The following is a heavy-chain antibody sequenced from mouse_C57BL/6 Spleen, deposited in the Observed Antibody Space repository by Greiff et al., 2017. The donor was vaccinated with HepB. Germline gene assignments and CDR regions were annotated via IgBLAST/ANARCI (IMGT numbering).Heavy chain of an antibody. CDR2: IHPSDSDT. J-gene: IGHJ2*01. Sequence: QVQLKQPGAELVKPGASVKVSCKASGYTFTSYWMHWVKQRPGQGLEWIGRIHPSDSDTNYNQKFKGKATLTVDKSSSTAYMQLSSLTSEDSAVYYCAISHFGIYYYCSSWGQGTTLTVSS. CDR1: GYTFTSYW. D-gene: IGHD1-1*01. V-gene: IGHV1-74*01. CDR3: AISHFGIYYYCSS.